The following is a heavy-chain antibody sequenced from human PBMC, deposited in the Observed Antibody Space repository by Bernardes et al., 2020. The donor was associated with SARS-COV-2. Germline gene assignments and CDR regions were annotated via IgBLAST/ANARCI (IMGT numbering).Heavy chain of an antibody. CDR2: IIPILGIA. CDR1: GGTFSSYT. CDR3: ARETTNGYSYNWFDP. Sequence: SVKVSCKASGGTFSSYTISWVRQAPGQGLEWMGRIIPILGIANYAQKFQGRVTITADKSTSTAYMELSSLRSEDTAVYYCARETTNGYSYNWFDPWGQGTLVTVSS. D-gene: IGHD1-1*01. J-gene: IGHJ5*02. V-gene: IGHV1-69*04.